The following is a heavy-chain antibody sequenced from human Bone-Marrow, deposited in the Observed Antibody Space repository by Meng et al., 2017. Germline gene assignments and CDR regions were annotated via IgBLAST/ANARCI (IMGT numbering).Heavy chain of an antibody. V-gene: IGHV4-31*03. D-gene: IGHD6-13*01. CDR1: GGSISSGGYY. CDR2: IYYSGST. Sequence: HVQPEEVGPELVTPTPTLSPTRTVLGGSISSGGYYWSWIRQHPGNGLEWIGYIYYSGSTYYNPSLKSRVTISVDTSKNQFSLKLSSVTAADTAVYYCARGPLSAAGTMGYFQHWGQGTLVTVSS. J-gene: IGHJ1*01. CDR3: ARGPLSAAGTMGYFQH.